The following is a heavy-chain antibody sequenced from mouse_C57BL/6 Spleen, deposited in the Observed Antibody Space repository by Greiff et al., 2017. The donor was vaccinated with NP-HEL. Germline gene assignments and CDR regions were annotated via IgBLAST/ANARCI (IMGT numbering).Heavy chain of an antibody. Sequence: QVQLQQPGAELVMPGASVKLSCKASGYTFTSYWMHWVKQRPGQGLEWIGEIDPSDSYTNYNQKFKGKSTLTVDKSSSTAYMQLSSLTSEDSAVYYCARYDYDVVDYWGQGTSVTVSS. CDR2: IDPSDSYT. D-gene: IGHD2-4*01. CDR3: ARYDYDVVDY. V-gene: IGHV1-69*01. CDR1: GYTFTSYW. J-gene: IGHJ4*01.